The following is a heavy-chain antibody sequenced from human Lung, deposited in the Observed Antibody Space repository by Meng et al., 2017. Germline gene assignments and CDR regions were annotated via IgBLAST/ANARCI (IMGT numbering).Heavy chain of an antibody. CDR3: ARESGYFEY. CDR2: IRGDGGSI. J-gene: IGHJ4*02. Sequence: VDSGGVLVPAGGSLRLSCAASGFTFSSHWMHWVRQAPGKGLVWVSSIRGDGGSIVYADSVKGRFTISRDNAKNTLFLQMNSLRAEDTAVYYCARESGYFEYWGQGILVTVSS. V-gene: IGHV3-74*03. CDR1: GFTFSSHW.